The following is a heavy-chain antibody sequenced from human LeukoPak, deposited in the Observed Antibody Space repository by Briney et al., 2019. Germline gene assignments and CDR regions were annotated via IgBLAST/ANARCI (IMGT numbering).Heavy chain of an antibody. CDR2: IYYSGGT. Sequence: SETLSLTCTVSGGSISSYYWSWIRQPPGKGLEWIGYIYYSGGTNYNPSLKSRVTISVDTSKNQFSLKLSSVTAADTALYYCARTEALYYYYMDVWGKGTTVIVSS. CDR1: GGSISSYY. V-gene: IGHV4-59*01. CDR3: ARTEALYYYYMDV. J-gene: IGHJ6*03.